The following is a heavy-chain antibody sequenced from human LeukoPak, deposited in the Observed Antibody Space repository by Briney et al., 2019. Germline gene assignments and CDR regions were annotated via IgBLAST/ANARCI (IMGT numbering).Heavy chain of an antibody. CDR3: ARRLIVVVPSIFDY. CDR2: IYYSGST. CDR1: GGSISSSSYY. D-gene: IGHD2-2*01. J-gene: IGHJ4*02. V-gene: IGHV4-39*01. Sequence: SETLSLTCTVSGGSISSSSYYWGWIRQPPGKGLEWIGSIYYSGSTYYNPSLKSRVTISVDTSMNQFSLKLSSVTAADTAVYYCARRLIVVVPSIFDYWGQGTLVTVSS.